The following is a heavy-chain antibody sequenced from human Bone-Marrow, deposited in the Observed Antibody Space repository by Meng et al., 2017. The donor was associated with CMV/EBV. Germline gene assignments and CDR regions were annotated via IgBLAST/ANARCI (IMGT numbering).Heavy chain of an antibody. J-gene: IGHJ4*02. CDR3: ARGLDYGDYLDY. D-gene: IGHD4-17*01. CDR2: INHSGST. V-gene: IGHV4-4*02. Sequence: GSLRLSCAVSGDSIISSHWWSWVRQTPGKGLEWIGEINHSGSTNYNPSLKSRVTISVDTSKNQFSLKLSSVTAADTAVYYCARGLDYGDYLDYWGQGTLVTVSS. CDR1: GDSIISSHW.